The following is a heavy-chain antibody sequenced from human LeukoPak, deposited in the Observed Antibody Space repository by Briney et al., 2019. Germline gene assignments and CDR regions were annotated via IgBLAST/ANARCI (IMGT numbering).Heavy chain of an antibody. V-gene: IGHV4-59*01. CDR1: GGSISSYY. CDR2: IYYSGST. J-gene: IGHJ4*02. D-gene: IGHD5-18*01. Sequence: SGTLSLTCTVSGGSISSYYWSWIRQPPGKGLEWIGYIYYSGSTNYNPSLKSRVTISVDTSKNQFSLKLSSVTAADTAVYYCATLDTAMVVFDYWGQGTLVTVSS. CDR3: ATLDTAMVVFDY.